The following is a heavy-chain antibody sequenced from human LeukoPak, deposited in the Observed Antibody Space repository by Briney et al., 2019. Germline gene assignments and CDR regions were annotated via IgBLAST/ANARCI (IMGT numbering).Heavy chain of an antibody. Sequence: GASVKVSCKASGGTFSSYSVSWVRQAPGQGLEWMGRIIPIFDMINYAQNFQGRVTITADKSTTTVFLELSSLRSEDTALFFCARDPEYDSPGYLSGYFDSWGQGTLVTVSA. CDR2: IIPIFDMI. CDR3: ARDPEYDSPGYLSGYFDS. CDR1: GGTFSSYS. J-gene: IGHJ4*02. V-gene: IGHV1-69*04. D-gene: IGHD3-22*01.